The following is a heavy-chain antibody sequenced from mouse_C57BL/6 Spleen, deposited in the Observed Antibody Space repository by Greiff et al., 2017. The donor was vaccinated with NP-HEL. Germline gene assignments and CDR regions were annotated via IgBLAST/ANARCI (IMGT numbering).Heavy chain of an antibody. V-gene: IGHV1-15*01. J-gene: IGHJ3*01. CDR2: IDPETGGT. CDR1: GYTFTDYE. Sequence: VQVVESGAELVRPGASVTLSCKASGYTFTDYEMHWVKQTPVHGLEWIGAIDPETGGTAYNQKFKGKAILTADKSSSTAYMELRSLTSEDSAVYYCSPAYYSNYWFAYWGQGTLVTVSA. D-gene: IGHD2-5*01. CDR3: SPAYYSNYWFAY.